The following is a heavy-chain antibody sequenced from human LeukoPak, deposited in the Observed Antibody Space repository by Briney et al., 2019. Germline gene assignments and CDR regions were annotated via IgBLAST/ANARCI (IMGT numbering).Heavy chain of an antibody. J-gene: IGHJ4*02. CDR1: GGTFSSYA. V-gene: IGHV1-69*06. Sequence: ASVTVSCKASGGTFSSYAISWVRQAPGQGLEWMGGIIPIFGTANYAQKFQGRVTITADKSTSTAYMELSSLRSEDTAVYYCAREGAYGNFDYWGQGPLVTVSS. CDR2: IIPIFGTA. D-gene: IGHD3-10*01. CDR3: AREGAYGNFDY.